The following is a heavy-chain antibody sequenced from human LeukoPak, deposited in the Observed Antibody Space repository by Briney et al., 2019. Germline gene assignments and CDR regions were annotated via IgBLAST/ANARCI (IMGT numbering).Heavy chain of an antibody. V-gene: IGHV3-23*01. CDR3: AKEGYNWNDPFDY. J-gene: IGHJ4*02. D-gene: IGHD1-1*01. CDR1: RLTFSSYA. CDR2: ISSSGGST. Sequence: GGSLTLSCALSRLTFSSYAMSCVRHAPGRGLEWVSGISSSGGSTYYADSVKGRFTISRANSKTTLYLQMSSLRAEDTAVYYCAKEGYNWNDPFDYWGQGTLATVSS.